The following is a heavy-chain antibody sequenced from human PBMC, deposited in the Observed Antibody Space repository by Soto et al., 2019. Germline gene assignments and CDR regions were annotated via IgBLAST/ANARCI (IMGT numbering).Heavy chain of an antibody. V-gene: IGHV4-39*01. J-gene: IGHJ6*02. D-gene: IGHD1-7*01. Sequence: QLQLHESGPGLVKPSEPLSLTCTVSGASISSSSYYWGWIRQPPGKGLEWIGSIYYSGSSYYNPSLKSRVTISVDTSKNQFSLKLSSVTAADTALYYCARLNAGTTYYYYGMDVWGQGTTVTVSS. CDR3: ARLNAGTTYYYYGMDV. CDR1: GASISSSSYY. CDR2: IYYSGSS.